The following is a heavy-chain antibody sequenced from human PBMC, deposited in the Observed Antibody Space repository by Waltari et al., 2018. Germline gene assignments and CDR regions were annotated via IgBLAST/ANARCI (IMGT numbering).Heavy chain of an antibody. CDR1: GFTFSSYW. V-gene: IGHV3-7*01. CDR2: IKQDGSEK. D-gene: IGHD4-17*01. Sequence: EVQLVESGGGLVQPGGSLRLSCAASGFTFSSYWMSWVRQAPGKGLEWVANIKQDGSEKYYVDSVKGRFTISRDNAKNSLYLQMNSLRAEDTAVYYCARDSYYGDYGDYFDYWGQGTLVTVSS. J-gene: IGHJ4*02. CDR3: ARDSYYGDYGDYFDY.